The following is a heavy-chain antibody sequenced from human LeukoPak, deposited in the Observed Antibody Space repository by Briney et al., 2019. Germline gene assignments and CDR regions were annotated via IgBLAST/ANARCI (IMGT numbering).Heavy chain of an antibody. V-gene: IGHV1-3*01. CDR2: IYAANGNT. Sequence: ASVKVSCKASGYTFINYAMHWVRQAPGQRLEWMGWIYAANGNTKSSEKFQGRLTITRDTTASTVYLDLSSLRSEDTAVYYCARAPGALHFDQWGQGTLVTVTS. D-gene: IGHD1-26*01. CDR1: GYTFINYA. J-gene: IGHJ5*02. CDR3: ARAPGALHFDQ.